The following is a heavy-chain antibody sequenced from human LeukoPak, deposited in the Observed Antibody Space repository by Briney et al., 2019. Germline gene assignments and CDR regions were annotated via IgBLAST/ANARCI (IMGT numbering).Heavy chain of an antibody. V-gene: IGHV3-74*01. J-gene: IGHJ4*02. D-gene: IGHD6-19*01. CDR2: IKNDGSST. Sequence: GGSLRLSCEASGFTVSSHWMHWVRQAPGKGLVCVSYIKNDGSSTNYADSAEGGSTIPRDNATNTLYLKMNSLRAEDTAVYYCAREYGSGWNYFDNWGQGTLVTVSS. CDR1: GFTVSSHW. CDR3: AREYGSGWNYFDN.